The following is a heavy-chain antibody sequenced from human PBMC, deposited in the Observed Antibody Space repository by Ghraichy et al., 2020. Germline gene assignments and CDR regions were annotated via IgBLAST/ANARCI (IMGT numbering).Heavy chain of an antibody. J-gene: IGHJ4*02. D-gene: IGHD6-19*01. V-gene: IGHV4-34*01. CDR1: GGSFSGYY. Sequence: SETLSLTCAVYGGSFSGYYWSWIRQPPGKGLGWIGEINHSGSTNYNPSLKSRVTISVDTSKNQFSLKLSSVTAADTAVYYCARGSMYSSGWYGKRTFDYWGQGTLVTVSS. CDR3: ARGSMYSSGWYGKRTFDY. CDR2: INHSGST.